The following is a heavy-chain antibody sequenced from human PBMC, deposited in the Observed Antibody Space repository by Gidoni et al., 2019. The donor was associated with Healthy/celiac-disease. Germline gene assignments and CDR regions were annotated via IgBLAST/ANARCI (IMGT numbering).Heavy chain of an antibody. Sequence: QLQLQESGPGLVKPSETLSLTCTVSGGSISSSRYYWGWIRQPPGKGLEWIGSIYYSGSTYYNPSLKSRVTISVDTSKNQFSLKLSSVTAADTAVYYCARYFTDYYDSSGYVPDYWGQGTLVTVSS. V-gene: IGHV4-39*07. CDR1: GGSISSSRYY. CDR3: ARYFTDYYDSSGYVPDY. J-gene: IGHJ4*02. D-gene: IGHD3-22*01. CDR2: IYYSGST.